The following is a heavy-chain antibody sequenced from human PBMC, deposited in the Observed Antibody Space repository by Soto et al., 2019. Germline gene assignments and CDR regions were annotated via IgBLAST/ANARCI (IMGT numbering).Heavy chain of an antibody. D-gene: IGHD1-26*01. CDR2: ISGSGFKK. CDR1: GFILENFG. CDR3: AKNQGVELVPLATVEWFDP. J-gene: IGHJ5*02. V-gene: IGHV3-23*01. Sequence: PGGTLRLSCAVSGFILENFGKSWVRQAPGKGLEWISSISGSGFKKYYADSVKGRVTIPRDNSKRTVYLELNNLSAEDAAVYHCAKNQGVELVPLATVEWFDPWGQGSVVTV.